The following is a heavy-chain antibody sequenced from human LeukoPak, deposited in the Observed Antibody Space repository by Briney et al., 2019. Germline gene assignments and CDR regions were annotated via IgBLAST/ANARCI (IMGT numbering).Heavy chain of an antibody. D-gene: IGHD6-13*01. Sequence: GGSLRLSCAASGFTFSDHYMSWIRQAPGKGLEWISYISSSSSFTNYADSVKGRFTISRDNAKTSLYLQMNSLRAEDTAVYYCARDRYSSSWFDIWGQGTKVTVSS. J-gene: IGHJ3*02. V-gene: IGHV3-11*05. CDR1: GFTFSDHY. CDR3: ARDRYSSSWFDI. CDR2: ISSSSSFT.